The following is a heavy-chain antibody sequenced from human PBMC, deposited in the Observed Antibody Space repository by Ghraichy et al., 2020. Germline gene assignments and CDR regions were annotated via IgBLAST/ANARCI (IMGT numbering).Heavy chain of an antibody. CDR2: ISAYNGNT. J-gene: IGHJ4*02. CDR1: GYTFTSYG. D-gene: IGHD6-13*01. CDR3: ARCGGRSGYSSSWYRTREGYYFDY. Sequence: ASVKVSCKASGYTFTSYGISWVRQAPGQGLEWMGWISAYNGNTNYAQKLQGRVTMTTDTSTSTAYMELRSLRSDDTAVYYCARCGGRSGYSSSWYRTREGYYFDYWGQGTLVTVSS. V-gene: IGHV1-18*01.